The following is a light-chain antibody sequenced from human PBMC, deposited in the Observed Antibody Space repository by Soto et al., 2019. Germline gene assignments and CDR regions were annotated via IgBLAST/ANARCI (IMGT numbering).Light chain of an antibody. CDR2: GAS. CDR3: QQYDNSPLCYT. Sequence: EIVLTQSPGTLSLSPGERVNLYCRASQSISDFIAWHQQKPGQAPRLLIYGASNRATGSPDRFSGSGSGTECTLTISRLEPEDFAVYYCQQYDNSPLCYTFGQGTKLEIK. CDR1: QSISDF. J-gene: IGKJ2*01. V-gene: IGKV3-20*01.